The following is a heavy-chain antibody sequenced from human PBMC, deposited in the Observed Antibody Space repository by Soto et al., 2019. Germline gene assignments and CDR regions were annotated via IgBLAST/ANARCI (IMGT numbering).Heavy chain of an antibody. J-gene: IGHJ6*02. V-gene: IGHV1-3*01. CDR1: GYTFTSYA. CDR2: INAGNGNT. D-gene: IGHD2-2*01. CDR3: ARGLLGYCSSTSCPEVYYYGMDV. Sequence: ASVKVSCKASGYTFTSYAMHWVRQAPGQRLEWMGWINAGNGNTKYSQKFQGRVTITRDTSANTAYMELSSLRSEDTAVYYCARGLLGYCSSTSCPEVYYYGMDVWGQGTTVTVSS.